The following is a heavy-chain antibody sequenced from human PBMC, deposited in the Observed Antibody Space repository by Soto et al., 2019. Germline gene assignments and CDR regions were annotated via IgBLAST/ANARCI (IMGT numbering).Heavy chain of an antibody. CDR2: IKPDGSGK. D-gene: IGHD6-13*01. J-gene: IGHJ4*02. CDR1: GFTLSSYW. Sequence: PGGSLRLSCAASGFTLSSYWMSWVRQAPGKGLEWVANIKPDGSGKYYIDSVKGRFSISRDNAKNSLDLQMNSLRDEDTAVYYCVRDHAVAASDYWGQGTLVTVSS. CDR3: VRDHAVAASDY. V-gene: IGHV3-7*01.